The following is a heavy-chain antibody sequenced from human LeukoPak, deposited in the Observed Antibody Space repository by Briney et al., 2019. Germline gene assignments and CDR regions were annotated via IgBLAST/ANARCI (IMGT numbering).Heavy chain of an antibody. Sequence: GGSLRLSCAASGFTFSSNSMNWVRQAPGKGLEWVSYISSRSSTIYYADSVKGRFIISRDNAKNSVYLQMNSLRGEGTAVYYCARVGSYSPWVDYYYMDVWGKGTTVTVSS. D-gene: IGHD1-26*01. J-gene: IGHJ6*03. V-gene: IGHV3-48*01. CDR3: ARVGSYSPWVDYYYMDV. CDR1: GFTFSSNS. CDR2: ISSRSSTI.